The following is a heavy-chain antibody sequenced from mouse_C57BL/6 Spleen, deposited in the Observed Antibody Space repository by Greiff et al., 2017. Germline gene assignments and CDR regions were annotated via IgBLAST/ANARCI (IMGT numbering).Heavy chain of an antibody. D-gene: IGHD1-1*01. CDR3: ARQGDGSSYNAMDY. CDR1: GFTFSSYG. V-gene: IGHV5-6*01. J-gene: IGHJ4*01. Sequence: EVHLVESGGDLVKPGGSLKLSCAASGFTFSSYGMSWVRQTPDKRLEWVATISSGGSYTYYPDSVKGRFTISRDNAKNTLYLQMSSLKSEDTAMYYCARQGDGSSYNAMDYWGQGTSVTVSS. CDR2: ISSGGSYT.